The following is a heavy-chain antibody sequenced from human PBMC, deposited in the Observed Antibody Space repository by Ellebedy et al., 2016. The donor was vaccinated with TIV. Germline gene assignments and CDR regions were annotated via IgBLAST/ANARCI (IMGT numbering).Heavy chain of an antibody. CDR2: IVVGSGNT. CDR3: AAGYSSGWYVED. CDR1: GFTFTSSA. J-gene: IGHJ1*01. Sequence: ASVKVSCKAFGFTFTSSAMQWVRQARGQRLEWIGWIVVGSGNTNYAQKFQERVTITRDMSTSTAYMELSSLRSEDTAVYYCAAGYSSGWYVEDWGQGTLVTVSS. V-gene: IGHV1-58*02. D-gene: IGHD6-19*01.